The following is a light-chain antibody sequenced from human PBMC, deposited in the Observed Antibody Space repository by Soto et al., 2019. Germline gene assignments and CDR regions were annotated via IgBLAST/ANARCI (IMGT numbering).Light chain of an antibody. CDR2: ATS. J-gene: IGKJ4*01. V-gene: IGKV3-15*01. CDR3: QQYGDWPLT. CDR1: PSVGNN. Sequence: EIVLTQSPATLSVSPGARATLSCRASPSVGNNFAWYQQKPGQAPRLLIFATSTRATGVPARFSGSGSGTEFTLTISSLQSEDFAVYYCQQYGDWPLTFGGGAKVEIE.